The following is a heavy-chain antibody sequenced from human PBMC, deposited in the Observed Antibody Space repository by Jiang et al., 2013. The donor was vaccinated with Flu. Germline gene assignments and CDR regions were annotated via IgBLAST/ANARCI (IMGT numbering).Heavy chain of an antibody. CDR2: IYYSGST. CDR1: GGSISSYY. Sequence: GSGLVKPSETLSLTCTVSGGSISSYYWSWIRQPPGKGLEWIGYIYYSGSTNYNPSLKSRVTISVDTSKNQFSLKLSSVTAADTAVYYCARGNSYGNINYFDYWGQGTLVTVSS. J-gene: IGHJ4*02. CDR3: ARGNSYGNINYFDY. D-gene: IGHD5-18*01. V-gene: IGHV4-59*01.